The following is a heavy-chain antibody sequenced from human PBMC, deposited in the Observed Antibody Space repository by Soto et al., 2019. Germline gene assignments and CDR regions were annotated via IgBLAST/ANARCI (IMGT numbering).Heavy chain of an antibody. CDR3: AHSPWGAAPDY. Sequence: GPTLVNPTQTLTLTCALSGFSVSARGVGVGWIRQPPGKALEWLAIIYWNDDKLYRPSLQSRLTITKDTSKNQVVLTMTNMDPVDTATYYCAHSPWGAAPDYWGQGTPVTVSS. V-gene: IGHV2-5*01. CDR1: GFSVSARGVG. J-gene: IGHJ4*02. D-gene: IGHD3-16*01. CDR2: IYWNDDK.